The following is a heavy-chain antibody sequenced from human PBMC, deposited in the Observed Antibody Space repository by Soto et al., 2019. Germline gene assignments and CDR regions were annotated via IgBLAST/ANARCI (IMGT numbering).Heavy chain of an antibody. Sequence: QVQLVQSGAEVKKPGSSVKVSCKASGGTFSSYAVSWVRQAPGQGLEWMGRIIPVLHTADYAQKFQGRVTLTADKLTNAAYMELSSLTSEDTAVYYCARTAFGEYHLDYWGQGTLVTVSS. CDR2: IIPVLHTA. CDR1: GGTFSSYA. CDR3: ARTAFGEYHLDY. D-gene: IGHD3-10*01. J-gene: IGHJ4*02. V-gene: IGHV1-69*08.